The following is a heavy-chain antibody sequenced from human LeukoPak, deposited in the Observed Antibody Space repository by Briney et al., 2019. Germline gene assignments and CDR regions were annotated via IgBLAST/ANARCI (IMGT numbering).Heavy chain of an antibody. CDR1: GFTFSSYA. D-gene: IGHD2/OR15-2a*01. V-gene: IGHV3-23*01. CDR3: AKDPRVSRLPSSY. J-gene: IGHJ4*02. Sequence: GGSLRLSCAASGFTFSSYAMSWVRQAPGKGLEWVSAISGSGGSTYYADSVKGRFTISRDNSKNALYLQMNSLRAEDTAVYYCAKDPRVSRLPSSYWGQGTLVTVSS. CDR2: ISGSGGST.